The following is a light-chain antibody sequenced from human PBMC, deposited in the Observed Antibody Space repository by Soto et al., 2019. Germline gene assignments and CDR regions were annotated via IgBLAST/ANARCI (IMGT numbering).Light chain of an antibody. Sequence: EIVLTQSPGTLSLSPGERATLSCRATLSISTTYLAWYHQKLGQAPRLLIYGASSRDTCIPDRFSGGGSDTDFTLTISRLEPEDFGVYYCPQFDSSPYTFGHGTKLEIK. J-gene: IGKJ2*01. CDR1: LSISTTY. CDR3: PQFDSSPYT. CDR2: GAS. V-gene: IGKV3-20*01.